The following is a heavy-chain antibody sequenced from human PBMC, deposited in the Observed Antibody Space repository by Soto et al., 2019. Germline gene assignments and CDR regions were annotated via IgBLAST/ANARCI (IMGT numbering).Heavy chain of an antibody. CDR1: GDSIRNYH. V-gene: IGHV4-59*01. J-gene: IGHJ4*02. Sequence: SETLSLTCSVSGDSIRNYHWSWIRQPPGKGLEWLGYIYHTGKTDYSPSLKSRVSMSLDPSKNQFSLKLRSVTAADTAIYYCARSAPDLDFDYWGQGTLVTVSS. CDR3: ARSAPDLDFDY. CDR2: IYHTGKT.